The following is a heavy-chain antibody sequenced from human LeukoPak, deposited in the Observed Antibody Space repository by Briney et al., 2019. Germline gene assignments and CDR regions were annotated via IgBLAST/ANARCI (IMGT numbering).Heavy chain of an antibody. CDR1: GGSISSSSYY. D-gene: IGHD3-16*02. CDR2: IYYSGST. V-gene: IGHV4-39*01. Sequence: SETLSLTCTVSGGSISSSSYYWGWIRQPPGKGLEWIGSIYYSGSTYYNSSLKSRITISVDTSKNQFSLKLSSVTAADTAVYYCARHRYVWGSYRLDYWGQGTLVTVSS. CDR3: ARHRYVWGSYRLDY. J-gene: IGHJ4*02.